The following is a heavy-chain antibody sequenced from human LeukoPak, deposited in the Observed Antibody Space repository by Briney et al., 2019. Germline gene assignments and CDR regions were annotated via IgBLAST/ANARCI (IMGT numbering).Heavy chain of an antibody. D-gene: IGHD3-22*01. CDR1: GGSFSGYY. V-gene: IGHV4-34*01. Sequence: SETLSLTCAVYGGSFSGYYWSWIRQPPGRGLEGIGEINHSGSTNYNPPLKSRVTISVDTSKNQFSLKLSSVTAADMAVYYCARAGYYYDSSGSYGLAYWGQGTLVTVSS. CDR3: ARAGYYYDSSGSYGLAY. J-gene: IGHJ4*02. CDR2: INHSGST.